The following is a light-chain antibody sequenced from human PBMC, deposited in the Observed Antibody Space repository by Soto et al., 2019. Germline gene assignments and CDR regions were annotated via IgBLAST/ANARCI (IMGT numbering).Light chain of an antibody. V-gene: IGKV1-33*01. CDR3: QQYENLPWT. J-gene: IGKJ1*01. CDR2: DAS. Sequence: DIQMTQSPPSLSASVGDRVTITCQASQDISTYLNWYQQKPGKAPKLLIYDASNLETGVPSRFIGIGSGTDFTFTINSQQPEDMAPYHCQQYENLPWTFGQGTKVAIK. CDR1: QDISTY.